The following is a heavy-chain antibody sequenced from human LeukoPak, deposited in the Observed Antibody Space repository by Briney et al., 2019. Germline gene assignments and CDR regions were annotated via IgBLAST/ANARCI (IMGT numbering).Heavy chain of an antibody. V-gene: IGHV4-39*02. Sequence: SETLSLTCTVPGGSISSSIDYWGWVRQPPGKGLEWIGTIYYGGSTYYNPPLKSRVTLSVDTSKTHFSLKLRSVTAADTAVYHCARRSGSYYNWFDPWRQGTLVTVSS. D-gene: IGHD3-10*01. CDR3: ARRSGSYYNWFDP. CDR2: IYYGGST. J-gene: IGHJ5*02. CDR1: GGSISSSIDY.